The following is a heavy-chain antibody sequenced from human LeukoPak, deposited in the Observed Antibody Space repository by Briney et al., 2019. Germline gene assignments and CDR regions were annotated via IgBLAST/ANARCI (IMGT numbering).Heavy chain of an antibody. J-gene: IGHJ4*02. D-gene: IGHD5-18*01. CDR1: GYSISSGYY. V-gene: IGHV4-38-2*02. Sequence: SETLSLTCTVSGYSISSGYYWSWIRQPPGKGLEWIGEINHSGSTNYNPSLKSRVTISVDTSKNQFSLKLSSVTAADTAVYYCARARGYSYGDYWGQGTLVTVSS. CDR3: ARARGYSYGDY. CDR2: INHSGST.